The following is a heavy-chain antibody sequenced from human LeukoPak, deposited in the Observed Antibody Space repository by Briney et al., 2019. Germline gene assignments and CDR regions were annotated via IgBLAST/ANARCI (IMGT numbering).Heavy chain of an antibody. D-gene: IGHD6-13*01. CDR2: ISGSGGTT. V-gene: IGHV3-23*01. CDR1: GFPFGNYA. CDR3: VKGRGSSSWYHFDY. Sequence: GGSLRLSCAASGFPFGNYATGWVRQAPGKGLEWVSAISGSGGTTYYADSVKGRFTISRDNSENTLYLQMNSLRAEDTAQYYCVKGRGSSSWYHFDYWGQGTLVTVSS. J-gene: IGHJ4*02.